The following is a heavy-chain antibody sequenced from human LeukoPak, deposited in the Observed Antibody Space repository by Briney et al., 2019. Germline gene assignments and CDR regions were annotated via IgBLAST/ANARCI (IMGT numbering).Heavy chain of an antibody. V-gene: IGHV3-53*01. J-gene: IGHJ6*01. CDR1: GFTVSSNY. D-gene: IGHD6-13*01. Sequence: GGSLRLSCAASGFTVSSNYMSWVRQAPGKGLEWVSVIYSDGTKYYADSVKGRFTISRDNSKSTVYLQMNSLRAEDTAVYYCVRDREHSSSWDLGYYGMDVWGQGTTVTVSS. CDR3: VRDREHSSSWDLGYYGMDV. CDR2: IYSDGTK.